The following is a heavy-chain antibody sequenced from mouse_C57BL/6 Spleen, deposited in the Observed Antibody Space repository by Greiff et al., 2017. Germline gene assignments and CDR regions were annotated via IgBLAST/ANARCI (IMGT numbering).Heavy chain of an antibody. CDR3: ARIFTTVVADWYFDV. CDR2: ISSGSSTI. Sequence: EVMLVESGGGLVKPGGSLKLSCAASGFTFSDYGMNWVRQAPEKGLEWVAYISSGSSTIYYADTVKGRFTISRDNAKNTLFLQMTSLRSEDTAIYYCARIFTTVVADWYFDVWGTGTTVTVSS. D-gene: IGHD1-1*01. CDR1: GFTFSDYG. V-gene: IGHV5-17*01. J-gene: IGHJ1*03.